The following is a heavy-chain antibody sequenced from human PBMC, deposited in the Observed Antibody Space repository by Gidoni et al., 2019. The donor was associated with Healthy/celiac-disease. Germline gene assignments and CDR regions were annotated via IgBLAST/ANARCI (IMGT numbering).Heavy chain of an antibody. J-gene: IGHJ5*02. D-gene: IGHD6-6*01. CDR3: ARGVSIAARPAWFDP. Sequence: QVQLQESGPGLVKPSQTLSLTCTVSGGSISSGSYYWSWLRQPAGKGLEWIGRIYTSGSTNYNPSLKSRVTMSVDTSKNQFSLKLSSLTAADTAVYYCARGVSIAARPAWFDPWGQGTLVTVSS. CDR1: GGSISSGSYY. CDR2: IYTSGST. V-gene: IGHV4-61*02.